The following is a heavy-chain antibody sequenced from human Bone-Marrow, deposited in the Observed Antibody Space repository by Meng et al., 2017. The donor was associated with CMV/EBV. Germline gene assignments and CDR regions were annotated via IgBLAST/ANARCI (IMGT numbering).Heavy chain of an antibody. CDR2: MNPNSGNT. V-gene: IGHV1-8*01. CDR1: GYTFTSYD. Sequence: ASVKVSCKASGYTFTSYDINWVRQATGQGLEWMGWMNPNSGNTGYEQKFQGRVTMTRNTSISTAYMELSSLRSEDTAVYYCARGGVIVPAAKVPSVYYYYYGMDVWGQGTTVTVSS. CDR3: ARGGVIVPAAKVPSVYYYYYGMDV. J-gene: IGHJ6*02. D-gene: IGHD2-2*01.